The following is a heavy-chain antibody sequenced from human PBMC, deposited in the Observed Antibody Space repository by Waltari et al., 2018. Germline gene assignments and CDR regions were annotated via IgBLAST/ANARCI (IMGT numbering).Heavy chain of an antibody. J-gene: IGHJ3*02. D-gene: IGHD4-17*01. CDR3: AKGIGVMTTVVTLHI. Sequence: QVQLVESGGGVVQPGRSLRLSCAASGFTFSSYGMHWVRQAPGKGLEWVAVISYDGSNKYYADSVKGRFTISRDNSKNTLYLQMNSLRAEDTAVYYCAKGIGVMTTVVTLHIWGQGTMGTVSS. CDR2: ISYDGSNK. V-gene: IGHV3-30*18. CDR1: GFTFSSYG.